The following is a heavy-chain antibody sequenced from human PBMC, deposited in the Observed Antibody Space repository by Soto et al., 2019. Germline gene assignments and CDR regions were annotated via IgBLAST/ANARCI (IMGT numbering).Heavy chain of an antibody. Sequence: WGSLRLSCAASGFTFSNYWMNWVRQAPGKGLEWVANINEDGSEKYYVDSAKGRFTISRDNAKNSLYLQMTSLRAEDTAVYYCARDLFDYWGQGTLVTVSS. CDR3: ARDLFDY. V-gene: IGHV3-7*01. CDR1: GFTFSNYW. J-gene: IGHJ4*02. CDR2: INEDGSEK.